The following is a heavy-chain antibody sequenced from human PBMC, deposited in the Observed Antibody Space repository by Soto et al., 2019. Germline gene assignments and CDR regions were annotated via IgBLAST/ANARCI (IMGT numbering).Heavy chain of an antibody. CDR1: GFTFSDYY. Sequence: GGSLRLSCAASGFTFSDYYMSWIRQAPGKGLEWVSYITSSGSSIYYADSVKGRFTISRDNAKNSLYLQMNSLRAEDTAVYYCARDKGQLVPADGYWGQGTLVTVSS. V-gene: IGHV3-11*01. J-gene: IGHJ4*02. D-gene: IGHD6-6*01. CDR3: ARDKGQLVPADGY. CDR2: ITSSGSSI.